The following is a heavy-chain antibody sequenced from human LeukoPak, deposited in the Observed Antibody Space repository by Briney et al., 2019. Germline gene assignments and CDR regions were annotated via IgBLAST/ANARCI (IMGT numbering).Heavy chain of an antibody. V-gene: IGHV3-11*06. J-gene: IGHJ4*02. D-gene: IGHD3-16*02. CDR2: ISSSSSYI. CDR3: ANEIVADYFDY. CDR1: GFPFSDYY. Sequence: GGSLRLSCAVSGFPFSDYYMSWIRQAPGKGLEWVSYISSSSSYIYYADSVKGRFTISRGNSKNTLYLQMNSLRAEDTAVYYCANEIVADYFDYWGQGTLVTVSS.